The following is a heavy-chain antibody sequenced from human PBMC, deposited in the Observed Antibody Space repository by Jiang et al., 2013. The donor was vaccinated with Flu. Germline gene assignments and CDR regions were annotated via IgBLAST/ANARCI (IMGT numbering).Heavy chain of an antibody. CDR3: ARYSTMTKWFDP. J-gene: IGHJ5*02. Sequence: GPGLVKPSETLSLTCTVSGDSITSSGYYWGWIRQSPVKGLEWIGTTHYSGSTYYNPSLQSRLTIYVDTSKNHFSLKLSSVTAADTAVYYCARYSTMTKWFDPWGQGTLGHRLL. CDR2: THYSGST. V-gene: IGHV4-39*02. D-gene: IGHD4-17*01. CDR1: GDSITSSGYY.